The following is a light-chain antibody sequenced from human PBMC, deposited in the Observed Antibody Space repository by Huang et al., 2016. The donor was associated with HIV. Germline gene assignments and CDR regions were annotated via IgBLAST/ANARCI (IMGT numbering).Light chain of an antibody. J-gene: IGKJ2*01. V-gene: IGKV1-39*01. CDR2: AAS. CDR3: QQSYSTLRYT. CDR1: QSISSY. Sequence: DIQMTQSPSSLSASVGDRVTIPCRASQSISSYLNWYQQKPGKAPNLLIYAASSLQSGVPSRFSGSGSGTDFTLTISSLQPEDVATYYCQQSYSTLRYTFGQGTKLEIK.